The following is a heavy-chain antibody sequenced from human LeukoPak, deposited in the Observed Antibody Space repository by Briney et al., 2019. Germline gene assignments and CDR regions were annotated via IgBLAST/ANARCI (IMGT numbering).Heavy chain of an antibody. J-gene: IGHJ4*02. Sequence: ASVKVSCKASGYTFTSYDINWVRQATGQGLEWMGWMNPNSGNTGYAQKFQGRVTMTRNTSISTAYMELSSLRSEDTAVYYCARGSSVVKRGYSYAEDWGQGTLVTVSS. CDR3: ARGSSVVKRGYSYAED. CDR1: GYTFTSYD. CDR2: MNPNSGNT. V-gene: IGHV1-8*01. D-gene: IGHD5-18*01.